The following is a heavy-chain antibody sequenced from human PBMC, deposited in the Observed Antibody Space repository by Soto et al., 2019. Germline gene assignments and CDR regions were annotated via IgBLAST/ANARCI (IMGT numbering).Heavy chain of an antibody. J-gene: IGHJ4*02. CDR1: GVAFNDSA. D-gene: IGHD2-15*01. Sequence: DVQVVQSGGGLVQPGGSLKISCAASGVAFNDSAMHWVRQASGKGLEWVARVRSKTNNYATAYPVSERGRFTVSRDDSMGTTYLQMNSLKSEDTAMYYCTNNFVWGQGVLVTVSS. CDR2: VRSKTNNYAT. CDR3: TNNFV. V-gene: IGHV3-73*01.